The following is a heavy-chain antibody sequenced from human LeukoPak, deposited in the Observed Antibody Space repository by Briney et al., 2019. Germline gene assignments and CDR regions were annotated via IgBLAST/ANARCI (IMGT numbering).Heavy chain of an antibody. CDR2: IKQDGSEK. D-gene: IGHD3-3*01. CDR1: GFTFSSYW. V-gene: IGHV3-7*01. Sequence: GGSLRLSCAASGFTFSSYWMSWVRQAPGKGLEWVANIKQDGSEKYYVDSVKGRFTISRDNAKNSLYLQMNSLRAEDTAVYYCARSPSPTGVRFLEWFYGMDVWGQGTTVTVSS. CDR3: ARSPSPTGVRFLEWFYGMDV. J-gene: IGHJ6*02.